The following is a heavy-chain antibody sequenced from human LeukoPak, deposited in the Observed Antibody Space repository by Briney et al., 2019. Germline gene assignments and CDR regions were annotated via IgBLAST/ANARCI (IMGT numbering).Heavy chain of an antibody. CDR1: GGSFSGYY. J-gene: IGHJ4*02. CDR2: INHSGST. Sequence: PSETLSLTCAVYGGSFSGYYWSWIRQPPGKGLEWIGEINHSGSTNYNPSLKSRVTISVDTSKNQFSLKLSSVTAADTAVYYCARVPYDYVWGSYRQSPNDYWGQGTLVTVSS. V-gene: IGHV4-34*01. D-gene: IGHD3-16*02. CDR3: ARVPYDYVWGSYRQSPNDY.